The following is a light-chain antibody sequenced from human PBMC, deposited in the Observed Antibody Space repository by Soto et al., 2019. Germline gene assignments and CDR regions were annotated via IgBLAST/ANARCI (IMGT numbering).Light chain of an antibody. V-gene: IGLV1-40*01. J-gene: IGLJ1*01. CDR2: GNT. CDR3: SSYTSSSTSPYV. Sequence: QSVLTQPPSVSGAPGQRVTISCTGSSSNIGAGFDVHWYQQLPGTAPKLLISGNTNRPSGVPDRFSGSKSGTSASLAITGLQAEDEADYYCSSYTSSSTSPYVFGTGTKLTVL. CDR1: SSNIGAGFD.